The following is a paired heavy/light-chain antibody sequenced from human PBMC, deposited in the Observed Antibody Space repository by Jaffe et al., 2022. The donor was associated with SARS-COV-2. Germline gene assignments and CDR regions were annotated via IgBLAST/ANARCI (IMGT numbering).Heavy chain of an antibody. CDR1: GFIFSSYA. Sequence: QVQLVESGGGVVQPGRSLRLSCAASGFIFSSYAMHWVRQAPGKGLEWVAVISYDGSNKYYADSVKGRFTISRDNSKNTLYLQMNSLRAEERAVYYCARGPHDSSGYYYFDYWGQGTLVTVSS. CDR3: ARGPHDSSGYYYFDY. CDR2: ISYDGSNK. V-gene: IGHV3-30-3*01. J-gene: IGHJ4*02. D-gene: IGHD3-22*01.
Light chain of an antibody. V-gene: IGLV1-40*01. CDR1: STNIGAGYE. J-gene: IGLJ3*02. Sequence: QSVLTQPPSVSGAPGQRVTISCTGSSTNIGAGYEVHWYQQLPGTAPKLLIYGNSNRPLGVPDRFSGSKSGTSASLAITGLQAEDEADYYCQSYDSSLSVVFGGGTKLTVL. CDR3: QSYDSSLSVV. CDR2: GNS.